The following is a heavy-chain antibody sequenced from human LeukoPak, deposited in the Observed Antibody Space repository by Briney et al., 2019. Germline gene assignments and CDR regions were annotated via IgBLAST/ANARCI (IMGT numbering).Heavy chain of an antibody. Sequence: GGSLRLSCAASGFTVITNDMTWVRQAPGKGLEWVSVLYSDGNTKYADSVQGRFTISRDNSKNTLYLEMNSLSPDDTAVYYCARDNDVKEIVVVQTRSRAWFDPWGQGTLVTVSS. CDR3: ARDNDVKEIVVVQTRSRAWFDP. J-gene: IGHJ5*02. CDR1: GFTVITND. D-gene: IGHD2-2*01. V-gene: IGHV3-53*01. CDR2: LYSDGNT.